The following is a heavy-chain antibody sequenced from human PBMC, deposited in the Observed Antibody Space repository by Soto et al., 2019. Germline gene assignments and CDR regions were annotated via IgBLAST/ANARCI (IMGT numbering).Heavy chain of an antibody. V-gene: IGHV1-18*01. Sequence: QVQLVQSGDEVKKPGASVKVSCKASGYIFVNYGIAWVRQAPGQGLEWMGWISPYTGNTHSATKVQGRLTMDTETSTSTAYMGLGSLTSDGTAVYYCVMVDNYVTPTPQDVWGQGTTVTVSS. CDR2: ISPYTGNT. J-gene: IGHJ6*02. D-gene: IGHD3-16*01. CDR3: VMVDNYVTPTPQDV. CDR1: GYIFVNYG.